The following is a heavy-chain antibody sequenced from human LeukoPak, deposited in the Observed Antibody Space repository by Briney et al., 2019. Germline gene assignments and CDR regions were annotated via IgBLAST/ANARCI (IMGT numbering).Heavy chain of an antibody. CDR3: AKVTYYYDSSGYYSPYYFDY. CDR2: ISGSGGST. J-gene: IGHJ4*02. V-gene: IGHV3-23*01. Sequence: PGGSLRLSCAASGFTFSSYAMSWVRQAPRKGLEWVSAISGSGGSTYYADSVKGRFTISRDNSKNTLYLQMNSLRAEDTAVYYCAKVTYYYDSSGYYSPYYFDYWGQGTLVTVSS. CDR1: GFTFSSYA. D-gene: IGHD3-22*01.